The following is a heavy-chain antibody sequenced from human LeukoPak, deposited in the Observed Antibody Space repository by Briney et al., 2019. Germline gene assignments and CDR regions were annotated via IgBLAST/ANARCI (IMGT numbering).Heavy chain of an antibody. Sequence: ASVKVSCKASGYTFTSYGISWVRQAPGQGLEWMGWISAYNGNTNYAQKLQGRVTMTTDTSTSTAYMELRSLRSDDTAAYYCAFNYYGSGSYYNGYNWFDPWGQGTLVTVSS. CDR2: ISAYNGNT. V-gene: IGHV1-18*01. CDR1: GYTFTSYG. D-gene: IGHD3-10*01. J-gene: IGHJ5*02. CDR3: AFNYYGSGSYYNGYNWFDP.